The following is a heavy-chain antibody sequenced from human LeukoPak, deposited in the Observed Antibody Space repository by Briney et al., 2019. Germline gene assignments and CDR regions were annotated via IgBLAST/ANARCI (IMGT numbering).Heavy chain of an antibody. Sequence: APVKVSCKASGYTFTSYYMHWVRQAPGQGLEWMGIINPSGGSTSYAQKFQGRVTMTRDMSTSTVYMELSSLRSEDTAVYYCARVSGDGYNRYYFDYWGQGTLVTVSS. CDR2: INPSGGST. D-gene: IGHD5-24*01. CDR1: GYTFTSYY. V-gene: IGHV1-46*01. CDR3: ARVSGDGYNRYYFDY. J-gene: IGHJ4*02.